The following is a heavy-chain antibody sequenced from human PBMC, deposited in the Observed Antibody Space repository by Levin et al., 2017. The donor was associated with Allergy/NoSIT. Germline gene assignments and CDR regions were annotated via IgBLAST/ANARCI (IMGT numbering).Heavy chain of an antibody. J-gene: IGHJ5*02. CDR3: ARGKSAGEVDWFDP. Sequence: GESLKISCAASALAFRSYAMTWVRQAPGKGLEWVSSITGNGAGGTYYADSVMGRFSISRDDSRNTLYLHMDSLRAEDTAVYYCARGKSAGEVDWFDPWGQGTLVTVSP. V-gene: IGHV3-23*01. CDR2: ITGNGAGGT. CDR1: ALAFRSYA. D-gene: IGHD6-13*01.